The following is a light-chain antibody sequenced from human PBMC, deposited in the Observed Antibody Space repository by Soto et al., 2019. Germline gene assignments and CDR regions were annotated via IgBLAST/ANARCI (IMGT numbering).Light chain of an antibody. CDR3: QQYGSSPT. CDR1: QSLSSIY. V-gene: IGKV3-20*01. CDR2: GAS. Sequence: EVVSTQSPGTLSLSSGERATLSCRASQSLSSIYLAWYQQKPGQAPRLLMYGASNRATDIPDRFSGSGSGTDFTLTISRLEPEDFAVYYCQQYGSSPTFGQGTRLEI. J-gene: IGKJ5*01.